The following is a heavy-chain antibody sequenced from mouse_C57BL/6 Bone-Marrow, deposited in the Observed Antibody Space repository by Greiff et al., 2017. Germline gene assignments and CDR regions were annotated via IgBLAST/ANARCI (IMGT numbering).Heavy chain of an antibody. CDR1: GFTFSDFY. J-gene: IGHJ4*01. D-gene: IGHD1-1*01. V-gene: IGHV7-1*01. Sequence: EVQLMESGGGLVQSGRSLRLSCATSGFTFSDFYMEWVRQAPGKGLEWIAASRNKANDYTTEYSASVKGRFIVSRDTSQSILYLQMNALRAEDTAIYYCARDAPSYYGSSYGYAMDYWGQGTSVTVSS. CDR2: SRNKANDYTT. CDR3: ARDAPSYYGSSYGYAMDY.